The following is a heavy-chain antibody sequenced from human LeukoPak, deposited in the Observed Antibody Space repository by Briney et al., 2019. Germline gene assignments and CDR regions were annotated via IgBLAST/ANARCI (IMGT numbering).Heavy chain of an antibody. CDR3: AELGITMIGGV. J-gene: IGHJ6*04. Sequence: SGGSLRLSCAASGFTFSSYEMHWVRQAPGKGLEWVSYISSSDSTIYYADSVKGRFIISRDNAKNSLYLQMNSLRAEDTAVYYCAELGITMIGGVWGKGTTVTISS. CDR1: GFTFSSYE. D-gene: IGHD3-10*02. V-gene: IGHV3-48*03. CDR2: ISSSDSTI.